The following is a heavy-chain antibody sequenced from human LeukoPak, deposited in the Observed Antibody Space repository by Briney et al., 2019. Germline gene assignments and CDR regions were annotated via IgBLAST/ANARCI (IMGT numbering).Heavy chain of an antibody. D-gene: IGHD3-3*01. CDR3: ATGSITIFGVVINGIYYFDY. V-gene: IGHV3-30*02. CDR1: GFTFSSYG. Sequence: GGSLRLSCAASGFTFSSYGMHWVRQAPGKWLEWVAFIRYDGSNKYYADSVKGRFTISRDNSKNTLYLQMNGLRAEDTAVNYCATGSITIFGVVINGIYYFDYWGQGTLVTVSS. J-gene: IGHJ4*02. CDR2: IRYDGSNK.